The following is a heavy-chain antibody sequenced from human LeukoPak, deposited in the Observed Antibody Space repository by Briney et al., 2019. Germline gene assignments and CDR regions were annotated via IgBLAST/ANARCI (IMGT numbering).Heavy chain of an antibody. Sequence: GASVKVSCKVSGSTLTELSMHWVRQAPGKGLEWMGGFDPEDGERIYAQKLQGRVTMTEDTSTDTAYMELSSLRSEDTAVYYCATQWLVRGLGCYFDYWGQGTLVTVSS. CDR1: GSTLTELS. CDR3: ATQWLVRGLGCYFDY. V-gene: IGHV1-24*01. J-gene: IGHJ4*02. CDR2: FDPEDGER. D-gene: IGHD6-19*01.